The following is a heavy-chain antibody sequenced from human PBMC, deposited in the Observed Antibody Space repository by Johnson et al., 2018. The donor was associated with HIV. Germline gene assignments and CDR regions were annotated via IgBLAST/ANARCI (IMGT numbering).Heavy chain of an antibody. CDR2: VNWNGVST. D-gene: IGHD2-21*02. CDR3: VRGAMTLTQKGAFDI. V-gene: IGHV3-20*04. J-gene: IGHJ3*02. CDR1: GFRFDDYG. Sequence: VQLVESGGGVVRPGGSLRLSCEGSGFRFDDYGMSWVRQAPGKGLDWVSGVNWNGVSTNYADSVKGRFRISRDNVKNSLYLQMDSLRAEDTAGYYCVRGAMTLTQKGAFDIWGQGTKVSVSS.